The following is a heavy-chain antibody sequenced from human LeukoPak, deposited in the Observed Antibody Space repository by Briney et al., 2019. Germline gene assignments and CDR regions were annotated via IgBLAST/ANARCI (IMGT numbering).Heavy chain of an antibody. CDR3: ARASSSGLYYYYHYMDV. Sequence: SETLSLTCTVSGGSISSYYWSWIRQPPGKGLEWIGYIYYSGNTNYNPSLKSRVTISVDTSKNQFSLKLSSVTAADTAVYYCARASSSGLYYYYHYMDVWGKGTTVTVSS. D-gene: IGHD6-19*01. CDR1: GGSISSYY. J-gene: IGHJ6*03. CDR2: IYYSGNT. V-gene: IGHV4-59*08.